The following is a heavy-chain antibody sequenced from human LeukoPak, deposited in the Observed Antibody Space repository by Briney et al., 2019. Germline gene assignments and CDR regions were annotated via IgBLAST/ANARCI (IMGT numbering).Heavy chain of an antibody. CDR2: INHSGST. J-gene: IGHJ6*02. Sequence: SETLSLTCAVSGGSFSGYYWSWIRQPPGKGLEWIGEINHSGSTNYNPSLKSRVTISVDTSKNQFSLKLSSVTAADTAVYYCARGAVGWLRLRYGMDVWGQGTTVTVSS. CDR1: GGSFSGYY. D-gene: IGHD5-12*01. V-gene: IGHV4-34*01. CDR3: ARGAVGWLRLRYGMDV.